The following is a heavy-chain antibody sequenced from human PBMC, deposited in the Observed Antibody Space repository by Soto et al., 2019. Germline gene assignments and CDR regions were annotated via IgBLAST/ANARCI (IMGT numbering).Heavy chain of an antibody. CDR3: AKLGRGSSWFSDY. J-gene: IGHJ4*02. Sequence: GGSLKLSCAASEFTFSSYAMSWVRQTPGKGLEWVSAISGSGGSTYYADSVKGRFTISRDNSKNTLYLQMNSLRAEDTAVYYCAKLGRGSSWFSDYWGQGTLVTVSS. CDR2: ISGSGGST. V-gene: IGHV3-23*01. D-gene: IGHD6-13*01. CDR1: EFTFSSYA.